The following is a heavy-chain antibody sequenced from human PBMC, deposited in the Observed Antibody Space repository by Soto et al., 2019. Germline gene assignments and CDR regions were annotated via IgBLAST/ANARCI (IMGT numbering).Heavy chain of an antibody. D-gene: IGHD6-19*01. J-gene: IGHJ6*02. CDR2: IRSKAYGGTT. CDR3: AKVRYSSPMGYYYGMDV. V-gene: IGHV3-49*03. Sequence: GGSLRLSCTASGFTFGDYAMSWFRQAPGKGLEWVGFIRSKAYGGTTEYAASVKGRFTISRDDSKSIAYLQMNNLRSEDTAVYYCAKVRYSSPMGYYYGMDVWGQGTTVTVSS. CDR1: GFTFGDYA.